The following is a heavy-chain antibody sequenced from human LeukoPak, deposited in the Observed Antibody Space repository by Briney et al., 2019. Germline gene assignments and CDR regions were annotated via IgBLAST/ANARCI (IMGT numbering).Heavy chain of an antibody. J-gene: IGHJ4*02. CDR3: ARDGKYGSGSSDY. D-gene: IGHD3-10*01. Sequence: QAGGSLRLSCAASGFTVSSNYMSWVRQAPGKGLEWVSVIYSGGSTYYADSVKGRFTISRDNSKNTLYLQMNSLRAEDTAVYYCARDGKYGSGSSDYWGQGTLVTVSS. CDR1: GFTVSSNY. CDR2: IYSGGST. V-gene: IGHV3-66*01.